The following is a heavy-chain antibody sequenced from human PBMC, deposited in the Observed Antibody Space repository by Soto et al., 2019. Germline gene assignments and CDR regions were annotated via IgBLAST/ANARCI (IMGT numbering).Heavy chain of an antibody. D-gene: IGHD3-10*01. CDR2: IYDSGRT. Sequence: QVQLQESGPGLVKPSETLSLTCTVSGDSISSYYWTWIRQPPGEGLEWIGYIYDSGRTYYNPSLKSRVTISVDTSKNQFSLRLSSVSAADTAVYYCARVTIPYYYHGMDVWGQGATVTVSS. V-gene: IGHV4-59*01. CDR1: GDSISSYY. CDR3: ARVTIPYYYHGMDV. J-gene: IGHJ6*02.